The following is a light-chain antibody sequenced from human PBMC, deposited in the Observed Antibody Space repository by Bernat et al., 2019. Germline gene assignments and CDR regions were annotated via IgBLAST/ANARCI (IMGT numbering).Light chain of an antibody. CDR2: KAS. J-gene: IGKJ2*01. CDR1: QSISSW. V-gene: IGKV1-5*03. CDR3: LQYDSYPPYT. Sequence: DIQMTQSPSTLSASVGDRVTITCRASQSISSWLAWYQQKPGKAPKLLTYKASSLQSGVPSRFSGSGSGTEFTLTISSLQPDDFATYYCLQYDSYPPYTFGKGTKLDIK.